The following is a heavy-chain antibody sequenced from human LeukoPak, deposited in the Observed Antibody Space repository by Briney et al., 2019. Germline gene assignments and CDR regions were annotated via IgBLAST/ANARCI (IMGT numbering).Heavy chain of an antibody. CDR3: ARVWFDY. Sequence: PGGSLRLSCAASGFTYSSYAMHGVRQAPGKGLEWVAVISYDGSNKYYADSVKGRFTISRDNSKNTLYLQMNSLRAEDTAVYYCARVWFDYWGQGTLVTVSS. D-gene: IGHD3-16*01. CDR1: GFTYSSYA. J-gene: IGHJ4*02. V-gene: IGHV3-30-3*01. CDR2: ISYDGSNK.